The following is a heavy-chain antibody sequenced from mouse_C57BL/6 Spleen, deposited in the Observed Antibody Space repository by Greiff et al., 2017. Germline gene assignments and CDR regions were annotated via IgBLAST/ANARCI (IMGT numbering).Heavy chain of an antibody. CDR2: IYPGDGDT. CDR3: GRNGNYVAWYFDV. Sequence: VQLMESGPELVKPGASVKISCKASGYAFSSSWMNWVKQRPGKGLEWIGRIYPGDGDTNYNGKFKGKATLTADKSSSTAYMQLSSLTSEDSAVYCCGRNGNYVAWYFDVWGTGTTVTVSS. CDR1: GYAFSSSW. J-gene: IGHJ1*03. D-gene: IGHD2-1*01. V-gene: IGHV1-82*01.